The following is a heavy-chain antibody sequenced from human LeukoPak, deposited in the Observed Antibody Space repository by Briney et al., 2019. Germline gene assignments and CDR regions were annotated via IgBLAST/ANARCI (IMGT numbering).Heavy chain of an antibody. CDR1: GFTFSSYS. CDR3: ASPTTVVGGMDV. Sequence: GGSLRLSCAASGFTFSSYSMNWVRQAPGKGLVWVSRVNTDGSSTSYADSVKGRFTISRDNAKNTLYLQMNSLRAEDTAVYYCASPTTVVGGMDVWGQGTTVTVSS. CDR2: VNTDGSST. D-gene: IGHD4-23*01. V-gene: IGHV3-74*01. J-gene: IGHJ6*02.